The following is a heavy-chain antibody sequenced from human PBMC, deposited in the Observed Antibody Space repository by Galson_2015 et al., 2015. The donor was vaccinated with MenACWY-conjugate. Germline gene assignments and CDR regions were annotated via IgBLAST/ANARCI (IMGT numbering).Heavy chain of an antibody. CDR1: GGSFSSYY. CDR3: ARDRRKFNLRSVWVYYGMDV. CDR2: ITHSGTT. D-gene: IGHD6-19*01. V-gene: IGHV4-34*01. J-gene: IGHJ6*02. Sequence: SETLSLTCAAFGGSFSSYYWSWTRQSPGKGLEWVGEITHSGTTNYNPSLKSRVTISVDTSKNQFSLNLSSVTAADSAVYFCARDRRKFNLRSVWVYYGMDVWGQGTTVIVSS.